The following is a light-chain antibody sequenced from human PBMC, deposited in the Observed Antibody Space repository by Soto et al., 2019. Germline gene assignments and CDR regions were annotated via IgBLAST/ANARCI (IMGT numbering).Light chain of an antibody. Sequence: DIQMTQSPTSLSASAGDRVTITCRASQTISGYLNWYHQKPGRAPQLLIYAVSNLLSGVPSRFSGSGSGTDFTLTISSLQPEDFATYYWQQSYSSPHTFGQGTKLEIK. J-gene: IGKJ2*01. CDR3: QQSYSSPHT. V-gene: IGKV1-39*01. CDR2: AVS. CDR1: QTISGY.